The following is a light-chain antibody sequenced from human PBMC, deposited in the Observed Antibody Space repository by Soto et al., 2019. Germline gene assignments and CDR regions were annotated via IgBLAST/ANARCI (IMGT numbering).Light chain of an antibody. V-gene: IGKV3-11*01. CDR3: XXXXXXPPIT. CDR1: QSIHTX. J-gene: IGKJ5*01. CDR2: DST. Sequence: VLTQSPATLSLSPGERATLSCRASQSIHTXLAWYQQKPGQPPRLVVYDSTLRANGVPDRFGGSRSGTXXTLTXNXLXPXXXXXXXXXXXXXXPPITFGQGTRLEI.